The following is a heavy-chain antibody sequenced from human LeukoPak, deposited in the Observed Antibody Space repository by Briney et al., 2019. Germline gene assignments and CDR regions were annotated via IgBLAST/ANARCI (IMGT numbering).Heavy chain of an antibody. CDR1: GFTVSSNY. CDR3: ARGVRGQQLAHYYYYMDV. J-gene: IGHJ6*03. Sequence: GESLRLSCAASGFTVSSNYMSWVRQAPGKGLEWVSVIYSGGSTYYADSVKGRFTISRDNSKNTLYLQMNSLRAEDTAVYYCARGVRGQQLAHYYYYMDVWGKGTTVTVSS. D-gene: IGHD6-13*01. V-gene: IGHV3-53*01. CDR2: IYSGGST.